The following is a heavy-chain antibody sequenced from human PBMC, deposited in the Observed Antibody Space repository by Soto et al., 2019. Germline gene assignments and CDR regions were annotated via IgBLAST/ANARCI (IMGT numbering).Heavy chain of an antibody. CDR2: ISWNSGSI. D-gene: IGHD3-3*01. V-gene: IGHV3-9*01. J-gene: IGHJ6*02. CDR3: AKDYQIGEYYDFWSGYFASSDGMDV. Sequence: EVQLVESGGGLAQPGRSLRLSCAASGFTFDDYAMHWVRQAPGKGLEWVSGISWNSGSIGYADSVKGRFTISRDNAKNSLYLQMNSLRAEDTALYYCAKDYQIGEYYDFWSGYFASSDGMDVWGQGTTVTVSS. CDR1: GFTFDDYA.